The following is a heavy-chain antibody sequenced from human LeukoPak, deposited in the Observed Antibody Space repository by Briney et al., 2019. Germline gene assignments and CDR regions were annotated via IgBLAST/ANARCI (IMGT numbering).Heavy chain of an antibody. CDR1: GYSISSGYY. CDR2: IYHSGST. J-gene: IGHJ5*02. V-gene: IGHV4-38-2*02. CDR3: ASGRWDWFDP. Sequence: SETLSLTCTVSGYSISSGYYWGWIRQPPGKGLEWIGSIYHSGSTYYNPSLKSRVTISVDTSKNQFSLKLSSVTAADTAVYYCASGRWDWFDPWGQGTLVTVSS. D-gene: IGHD6-13*01.